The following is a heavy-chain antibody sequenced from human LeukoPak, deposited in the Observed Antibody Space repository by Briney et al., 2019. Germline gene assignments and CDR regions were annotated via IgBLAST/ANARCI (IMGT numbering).Heavy chain of an antibody. Sequence: SETLSLTCTVSAGSTTSYYWSWIRQPPGKGLEWIGYIYYSGSTNYNPSLKSRVTISVDTSKNQLSLRLSSVTAADTAVYYCARIAVAGYFDYWGQGTLVTVPS. V-gene: IGHV4-59*01. J-gene: IGHJ4*02. CDR2: IYYSGST. CDR3: ARIAVAGYFDY. D-gene: IGHD6-19*01. CDR1: AGSTTSYY.